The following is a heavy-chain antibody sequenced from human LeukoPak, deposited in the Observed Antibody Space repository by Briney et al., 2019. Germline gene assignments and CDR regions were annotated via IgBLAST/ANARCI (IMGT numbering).Heavy chain of an antibody. CDR3: AREDDNSGYYYFDY. V-gene: IGHV3-33*01. D-gene: IGHD3-22*01. Sequence: GGSLRLSCSASGFSFSNYGMHWVRQAPGKGLEWVAVIWYDGSNAYYADSVKGRFTISRDNSKNTLYLQMNSLRAEDTAVYFCAREDDNSGYYYFDYWGQGTLVTVSS. CDR1: GFSFSNYG. J-gene: IGHJ4*02. CDR2: IWYDGSNA.